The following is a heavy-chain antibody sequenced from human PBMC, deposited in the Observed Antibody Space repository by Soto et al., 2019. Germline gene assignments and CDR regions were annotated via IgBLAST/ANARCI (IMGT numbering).Heavy chain of an antibody. D-gene: IGHD3-3*01. V-gene: IGHV1-18*01. CDR2: ISAYNGNT. CDR1: GYTFTSYG. Sequence: GASVKVSCKASGYTFTSYGISWVRQAPGQGLEWMGWISAYNGNTNYAQKLQGRVTMTTDTSTSTAYMELRSLRSDDTAVYYCARAEDDPPARYNWFDPWGQGTLVTVSS. CDR3: ARAEDDPPARYNWFDP. J-gene: IGHJ5*02.